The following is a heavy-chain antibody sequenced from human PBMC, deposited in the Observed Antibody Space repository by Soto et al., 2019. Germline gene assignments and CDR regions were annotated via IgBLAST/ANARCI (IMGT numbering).Heavy chain of an antibody. Sequence: ELQLVESGGGLIQPGGSLRLSCAASGFTVTRNYMTWVRPAPGKGLECVSTIHTGGKTFYTDSVKGRFTVSRDASKNTVDLQMNTLSVEDTAVYYCATGGSKRVRGAIVEVFHLEFWGRGTVVTVSS. D-gene: IGHD3-10*01. CDR2: IHTGGKT. CDR3: ATGGSKRVRGAIVEVFHLEF. J-gene: IGHJ4*02. V-gene: IGHV3-53*02. CDR1: GFTVTRNY.